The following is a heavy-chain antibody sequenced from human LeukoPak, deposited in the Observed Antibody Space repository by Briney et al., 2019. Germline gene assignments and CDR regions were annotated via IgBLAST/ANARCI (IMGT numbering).Heavy chain of an antibody. Sequence: SETLSLTCTVSGGSISSSSYYWGWIRQPPGKGLEWIGGIYYSGSTYYNPSLKSRVTISVDTSKNQFSLKLSSVTAADTAVYYCAREGGIAAAGTYDYWGQGTLVTVSS. V-gene: IGHV4-39*07. CDR1: GGSISSSSYY. CDR3: AREGGIAAAGTYDY. J-gene: IGHJ4*02. D-gene: IGHD6-13*01. CDR2: IYYSGST.